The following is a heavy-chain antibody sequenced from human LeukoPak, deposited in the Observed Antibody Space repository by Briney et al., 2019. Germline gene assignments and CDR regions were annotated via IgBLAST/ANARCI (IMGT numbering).Heavy chain of an antibody. J-gene: IGHJ6*03. Sequence: ASVKVSCKASGYTFTSYGISWVRQAPGQGLEWMGWISAYNGNTNYAQKFQGRVTMTRDMSTSTVYMELSSLRSDDTAVYYCARESTYYYGSGTAYYYYHYMDVWGKGTTVTVSS. D-gene: IGHD3-10*01. V-gene: IGHV1-18*01. CDR2: ISAYNGNT. CDR1: GYTFTSYG. CDR3: ARESTYYYGSGTAYYYYHYMDV.